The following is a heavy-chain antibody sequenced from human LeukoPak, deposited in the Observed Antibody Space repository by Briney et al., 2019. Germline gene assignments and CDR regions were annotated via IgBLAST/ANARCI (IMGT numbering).Heavy chain of an antibody. CDR3: ARHASGYSRGY. CDR1: GYTFTSYY. V-gene: IGHV1-2*02. J-gene: IGHJ4*02. D-gene: IGHD6-13*01. Sequence: ASVKVSCKASGYTFTSYYMSWVRQAPGQGLEWMGWINPNSGGTNYAQKFQGRVTMTRDTSISTAYMELSKLRSDDTAVYYCARHASGYSRGYWGQGTLVTDSS. CDR2: INPNSGGT.